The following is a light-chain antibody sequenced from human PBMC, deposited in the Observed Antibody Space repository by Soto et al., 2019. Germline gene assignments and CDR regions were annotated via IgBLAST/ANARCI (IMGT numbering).Light chain of an antibody. CDR1: QSLSSTY. Sequence: EIVLTQSPGTLSLSPGERATLSCRASQSLSSTYLAWYQQKPGQAPRVLIFAASNRTTGIPDRFGGSGSGTDFTLTISRLEPEDFAVYFCQYYGSSTYTFGQGTKLEIK. J-gene: IGKJ2*01. CDR3: QYYGSSTYT. CDR2: AAS. V-gene: IGKV3-20*01.